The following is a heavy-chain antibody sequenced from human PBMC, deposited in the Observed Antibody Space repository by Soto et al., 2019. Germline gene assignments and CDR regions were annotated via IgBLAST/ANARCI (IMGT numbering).Heavy chain of an antibody. CDR1: GFTFSSFG. V-gene: IGHV3-30*03. D-gene: IGHD4-4*01. Sequence: GGSLRLSCAASGFTFSSFGMHWVRQAPDKGLQWVAVISYDESDKYYADSVKGRFTISRDDSTNTKYLQMNSLRAEDTAVYYCARGSNHFDYWGQGTLVTVSS. CDR3: ARGSNHFDY. CDR2: ISYDESDK. J-gene: IGHJ4*02.